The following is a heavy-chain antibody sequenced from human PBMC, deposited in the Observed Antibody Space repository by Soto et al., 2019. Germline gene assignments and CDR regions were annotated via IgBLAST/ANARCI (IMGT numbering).Heavy chain of an antibody. CDR1: GFSLTTSGVG. J-gene: IGHJ4*02. CDR2: IYWDDDK. Sequence: QITLNESGPTQVKPRQTLTLTCTFSGFSLTTSGVGVGWIRQSPGKAPEGLALIYWDDDKRYSPSLKSRLTITKDTSNNQVVLTMADLAPADTATYYCAHRVLRTVFGLVTTTAIYFDFWGQGTPVAVSS. CDR3: AHRVLRTVFGLVTTTAIYFDF. V-gene: IGHV2-5*02. D-gene: IGHD3-3*01.